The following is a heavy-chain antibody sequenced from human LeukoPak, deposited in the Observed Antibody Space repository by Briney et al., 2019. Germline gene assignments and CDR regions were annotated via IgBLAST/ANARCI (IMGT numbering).Heavy chain of an antibody. CDR3: ARADFIDAGPYLIGP. J-gene: IGHJ5*02. Sequence: ASVKVSCKTSGYSFTDYYIHWVRQAPGQGLEWMGWINTKSGRTSSARKLQGRVTMTRDPSITTVYMDMAWLTSDATAIYFCARADFIDAGPYLIGPWGQGTLVTVSS. V-gene: IGHV1-2*02. CDR2: INTKSGRT. D-gene: IGHD3-3*01. CDR1: GYSFTDYY.